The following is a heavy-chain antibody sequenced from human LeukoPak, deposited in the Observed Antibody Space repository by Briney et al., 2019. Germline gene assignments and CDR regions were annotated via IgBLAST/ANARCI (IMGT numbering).Heavy chain of an antibody. CDR3: ARAWYSSSSPTGLIGVGSRRDYYYYMDV. D-gene: IGHD6-6*01. Sequence: ASVKVSCKPSGYTFTSYDINWVRQATGQGLAGMGWMNPNSGNTGYAQHFQGRVTITRNTSISTAYMELSSLRSEDTAVYYCARAWYSSSSPTGLIGVGSRRDYYYYMDVWGKGTTVTVSS. CDR2: MNPNSGNT. CDR1: GYTFTSYD. V-gene: IGHV1-8*03. J-gene: IGHJ6*03.